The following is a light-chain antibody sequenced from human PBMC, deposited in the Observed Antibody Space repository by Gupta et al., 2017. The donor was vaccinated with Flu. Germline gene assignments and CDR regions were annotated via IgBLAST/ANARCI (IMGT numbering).Light chain of an antibody. V-gene: IGKV4-1*01. Sequence: DVVLTQSPDSLAVSPGERATINCKSSQSIVHNSNNKSYLAWYQHKPGQAPKLLIYWASTRESGVPDRFSGSGSGTDFTLTISSLQAEDVAVYYCQQYYTTPLTFGGGTKVEIK. CDR1: QSIVHNSNNKSY. J-gene: IGKJ4*01. CDR3: QQYYTTPLT. CDR2: WAS.